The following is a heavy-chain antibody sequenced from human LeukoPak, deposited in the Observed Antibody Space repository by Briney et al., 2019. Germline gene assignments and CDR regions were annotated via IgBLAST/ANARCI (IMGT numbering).Heavy chain of an antibody. J-gene: IGHJ4*02. CDR2: IYHSGST. CDR1: GGSISSNNW. CDR3: ARGVSAAGIVDY. V-gene: IGHV4-4*02. D-gene: IGHD6-13*01. Sequence: TPSGTLSLTCAVSGGSISSNNWWSWVRQPPGKGLEWIGEIYHSGSTNYNPSLKSRVTISVDTSKNQFSLKLSSVTAADTAVYYCARGVSAAGIVDYWGQGTLVTVSS.